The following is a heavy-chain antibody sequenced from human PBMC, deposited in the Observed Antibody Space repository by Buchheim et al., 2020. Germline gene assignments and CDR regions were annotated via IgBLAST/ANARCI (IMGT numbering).Heavy chain of an antibody. CDR1: GFTFNKYA. D-gene: IGHD3-22*01. CDR3: AKVLDYYDTSGYSYFDN. Sequence: EVQLLESGGGSLQPGGSLRLSCAASGFTFNKYAMSWVRQAPGKGLEWISAISGSGDNTYHADSVKGRFTISRDNSENTLYLHMNSLRAEDTAIYYCAKVLDYYDTSGYSYFDNWGRGAL. CDR2: ISGSGDNT. J-gene: IGHJ4*02. V-gene: IGHV3-23*01.